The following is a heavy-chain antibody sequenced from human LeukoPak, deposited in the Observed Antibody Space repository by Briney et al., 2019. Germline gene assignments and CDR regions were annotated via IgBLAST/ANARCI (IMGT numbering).Heavy chain of an antibody. J-gene: IGHJ5*02. CDR2: ISSSSSTI. CDR1: GFTFSSYS. V-gene: IGHV3-48*01. Sequence: GGSLRLSCAASGFTFSSYSMNWVRQAPGKGLEWVSYISSSSSTIYYADSVKGRFTISRDNAKNSLYLQMNSLRAEDTAVYYCATIPLDTAMVRVWFDPWGQGTLVTVSS. CDR3: ATIPLDTAMVRVWFDP. D-gene: IGHD5-18*01.